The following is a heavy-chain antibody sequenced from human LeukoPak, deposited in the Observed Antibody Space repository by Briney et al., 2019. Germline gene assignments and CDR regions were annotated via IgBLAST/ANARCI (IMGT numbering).Heavy chain of an antibody. V-gene: IGHV3-23*01. CDR2: TGGSGESS. Sequence: PGGSLRLSCAASGFAFSSYAMSWVRQAPGKGLEWVSATGGSGESSYYADSVRGRFTISRDNSKNTLYLQMNSLRAEDTAIYYCAKPLYSDNSGYYYPEGYFDSWGQGTLVTVSS. J-gene: IGHJ4*02. D-gene: IGHD3-22*01. CDR3: AKPLYSDNSGYYYPEGYFDS. CDR1: GFAFSSYA.